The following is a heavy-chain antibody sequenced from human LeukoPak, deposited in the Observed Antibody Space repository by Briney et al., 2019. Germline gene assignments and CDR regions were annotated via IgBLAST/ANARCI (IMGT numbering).Heavy chain of an antibody. CDR2: IYSGGST. V-gene: IGHV3-53*01. CDR3: ARGGARLRYFDWLSPIDY. CDR1: GFTVSSNY. J-gene: IGHJ4*02. Sequence: GGSLRLSCAASGFTVSSNYMSWVRQAPGKGLEWVSVIYSGGSTYYADSVKGRFTISRDNSKNTLYLQMNSLRAEDTAVYYCARGGARLRYFDWLSPIDYWGQGTLVTASS. D-gene: IGHD3-9*01.